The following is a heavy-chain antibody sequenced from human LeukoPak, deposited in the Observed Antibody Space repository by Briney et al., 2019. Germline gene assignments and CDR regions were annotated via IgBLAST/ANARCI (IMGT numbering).Heavy chain of an antibody. V-gene: IGHV3-48*03. CDR1: GFTFSSYE. J-gene: IGHJ4*02. D-gene: IGHD4-17*01. Sequence: GGSLRLSCAASGFTFSSYEMNWVRQAPGKGLEWVSYISSSGSTIYYADSVKGRFTISRDNAKNSLHLQMNSLRAEDTAVYYCARDDRWTVSYGDYGGAFDYWGQGTLVTVSS. CDR2: ISSSGSTI. CDR3: ARDDRWTVSYGDYGGAFDY.